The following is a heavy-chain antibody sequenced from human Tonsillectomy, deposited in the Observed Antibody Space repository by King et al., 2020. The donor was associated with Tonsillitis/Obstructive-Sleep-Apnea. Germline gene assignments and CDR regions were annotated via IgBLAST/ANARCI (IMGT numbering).Heavy chain of an antibody. D-gene: IGHD3-22*01. CDR1: GGSFSGYY. CDR2: INHSGST. Sequence: VQLQQWGAGLLKPSETLSLTCAVYGGSFSGYYWSWIRQPPGKGLEWIGEINHSGSTNYNPSLKSRVTISVDTSKNQFSLKLSSVTAAATAVYYCARGNGYYDSSGYYYGYWGQGTLVTVSS. J-gene: IGHJ4*02. V-gene: IGHV4-34*01. CDR3: ARGNGYYDSSGYYYGY.